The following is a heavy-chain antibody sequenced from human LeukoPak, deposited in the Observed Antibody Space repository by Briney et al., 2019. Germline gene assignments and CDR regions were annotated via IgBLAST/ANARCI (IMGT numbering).Heavy chain of an antibody. CDR1: GGSFSGYY. D-gene: IGHD2-8*01. CDR3: ARGREYIVLMDSHCTNGVCFLNWFDP. J-gene: IGHJ5*02. Sequence: SETLSLTCAVYGGSFSGYYWSWIRQPPGKGLEWIGYIYYSGSTNYNPSLKSRVTISVDTSKNQFSLKLSSVTAADTAVYYCARGREYIVLMDSHCTNGVCFLNWFDPWGQGTLVTVSS. V-gene: IGHV4-59*12. CDR2: IYYSGST.